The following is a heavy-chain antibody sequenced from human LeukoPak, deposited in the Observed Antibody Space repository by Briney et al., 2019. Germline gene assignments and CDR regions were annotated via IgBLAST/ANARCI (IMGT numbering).Heavy chain of an antibody. V-gene: IGHV1-18*01. CDR2: ISAYNGNT. Sequence: ASVKVSCKASGYTFTSYGFSWVRQAPGQGLEWMGWISAYNGNTNYARELQGRVTMTTDISTSTAYMELRSLRSDDTAVYYCAREKGRIAAAVRYFDYWGQGTLVTVSS. J-gene: IGHJ4*02. D-gene: IGHD6-13*01. CDR3: AREKGRIAAAVRYFDY. CDR1: GYTFTSYG.